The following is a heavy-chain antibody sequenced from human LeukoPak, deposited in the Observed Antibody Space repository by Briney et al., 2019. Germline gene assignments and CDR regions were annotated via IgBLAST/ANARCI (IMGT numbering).Heavy chain of an antibody. Sequence: PSETLSLTCTVSGGSISSSSYYWGWIRQPPGKGLEWIGSIYYSGSTYYNPSLKSRVTISVDTSKNQFSLKLSSATAADTAVYYCARSGYGMDVWGQGTTVTVSS. V-gene: IGHV4-39*01. D-gene: IGHD1-26*01. J-gene: IGHJ6*02. CDR2: IYYSGST. CDR1: GGSISSSSYY. CDR3: ARSGYGMDV.